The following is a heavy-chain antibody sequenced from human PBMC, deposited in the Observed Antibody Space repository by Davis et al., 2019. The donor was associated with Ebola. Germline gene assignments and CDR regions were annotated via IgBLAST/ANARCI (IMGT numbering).Heavy chain of an antibody. J-gene: IGHJ4*02. D-gene: IGHD5-24*01. CDR1: GGSISSGGYS. CDR3: ARAQMATILDY. CDR2: IYHSGST. V-gene: IGHV4-30-2*01. Sequence: PSETLSLTCAVSGGSISSGGYSWSWIRQPPGKGLEWIGYIYHSGSTYYNPSLKSRVTISVDRSKNQFSLKLSSVTAADTAVYYCARAQMATILDYWGQGTLVTVSS.